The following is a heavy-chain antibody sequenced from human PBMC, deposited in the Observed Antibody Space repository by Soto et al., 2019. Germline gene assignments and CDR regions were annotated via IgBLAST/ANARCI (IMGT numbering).Heavy chain of an antibody. CDR2: IGNNTNSV. CDR1: GFVFNLYS. J-gene: IGHJ4*02. D-gene: IGHD6-19*01. CDR3: MGAGHSSQ. V-gene: IGHV3-48*01. Sequence: VQLVESGGGLVQPGGSLRLSCATSGFVFNLYSMNWVRQAPGKGLEWISYIGNNTNSVYYADSVKGRFTISRDNAKNSLYLQMNSLRADDTAVYYCMGAGHSSQWGLGTLVTVSS.